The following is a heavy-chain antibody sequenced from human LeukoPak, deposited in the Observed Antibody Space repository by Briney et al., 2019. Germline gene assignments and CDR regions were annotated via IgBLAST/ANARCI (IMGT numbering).Heavy chain of an antibody. CDR1: GGSISSYY. D-gene: IGHD2-15*01. Sequence: SETLSLTCSVAGGSISSYYWSWIRQPPGRGLEWIGYIYYSGRTSYNPSLKSRVTISVDTSKNQFSLRLSSVTAADTAVYYCAIGYCRGGSCDDEPGDAFDIWGQGTMVAVSS. CDR2: IYYSGRT. J-gene: IGHJ3*02. CDR3: AIGYCRGGSCDDEPGDAFDI. V-gene: IGHV4-59*01.